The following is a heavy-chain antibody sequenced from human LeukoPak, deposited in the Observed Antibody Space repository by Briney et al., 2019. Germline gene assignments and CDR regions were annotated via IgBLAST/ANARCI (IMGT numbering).Heavy chain of an antibody. CDR3: ARAVYSYGYYYFDY. CDR2: IYYSGST. CDR1: GGSISSSSYY. Sequence: SETLSLTCTVSGGSISSSSYYWGWIRQPPGKGLEWIGSIYYSGSTYYNPSLKSRVTISVDTSKNHFSLKLSSVTAADTAVYYCARAVYSYGYYYFDYWGQGTLVTVSS. D-gene: IGHD5-18*01. V-gene: IGHV4-39*07. J-gene: IGHJ4*02.